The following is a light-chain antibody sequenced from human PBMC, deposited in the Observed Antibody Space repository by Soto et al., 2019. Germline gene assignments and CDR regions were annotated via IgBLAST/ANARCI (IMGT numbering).Light chain of an antibody. J-gene: IGKJ5*01. V-gene: IGKV3D-15*01. CDR2: GAS. Sequence: PGEGASLSCMASQSVSSGAFACYRQQPGQAPGLLISGASIRATGVPNRFSGSGSGTDFTLTINSLQSEDSAVYYCQQHNQWPITFGQGTRLEIK. CDR3: QQHNQWPIT. CDR1: QSVSSGA.